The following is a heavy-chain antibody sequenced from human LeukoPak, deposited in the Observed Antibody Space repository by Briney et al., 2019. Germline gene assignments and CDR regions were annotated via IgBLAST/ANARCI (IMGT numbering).Heavy chain of an antibody. D-gene: IGHD3-16*02. Sequence: SVKVSCKASGDNFSSYVITWVRQAPGQGLEWMGRIIPTLDVANFAQKFKGRVTITADKSTNTAHLELSSLRSEDTAVYYCTREGVYSPDPTSYHRLPFDFWGEGTVVIVSS. V-gene: IGHV1-69*04. CDR2: IIPTLDVA. CDR1: GDNFSSYV. CDR3: TREGVYSPDPTSYHRLPFDF. J-gene: IGHJ3*01.